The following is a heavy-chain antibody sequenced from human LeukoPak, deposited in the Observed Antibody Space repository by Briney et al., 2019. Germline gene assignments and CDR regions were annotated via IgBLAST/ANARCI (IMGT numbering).Heavy chain of an antibody. D-gene: IGHD6-13*01. J-gene: IGHJ3*02. V-gene: IGHV4-4*07. CDR3: ARDSPVIAAAREDDAFDI. Sequence: SETLSLTCAVSGGSFSGYYWSWIRQPPGKGLEWIGRIYTSGSTNYNPSLKSRVTMSVDTSKNQFSLKLSSVTAADTAVYYCARDSPVIAAAREDDAFDIWGQGTIVTVSS. CDR1: GGSFSGYY. CDR2: IYTSGST.